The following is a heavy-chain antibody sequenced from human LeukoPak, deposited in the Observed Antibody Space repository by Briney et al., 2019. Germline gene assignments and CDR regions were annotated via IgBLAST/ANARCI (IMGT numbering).Heavy chain of an antibody. CDR3: ARELRFLEWLLYGMDV. CDR1: GVTVSSNY. Sequence: GGSLRLSCAASGVTVSSNYMSWVRQAPGKGLEWVSVIYSGGSTYYADSVKGRFTISRDNSKNTLYLQMNSLRAEDTAVYYCARELRFLEWLLYGMDVWGQGTTVTVSS. V-gene: IGHV3-53*01. CDR2: IYSGGST. D-gene: IGHD3-3*01. J-gene: IGHJ6*02.